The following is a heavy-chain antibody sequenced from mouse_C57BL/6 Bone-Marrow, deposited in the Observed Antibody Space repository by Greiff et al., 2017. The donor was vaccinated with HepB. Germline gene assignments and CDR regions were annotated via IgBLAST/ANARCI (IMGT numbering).Heavy chain of an antibody. CDR2: IDPNSGGT. CDR3: AREGIYYRLRGYFDY. J-gene: IGHJ2*01. Sequence: QVQLQQSGAELVKPGASVKLSCKASGYTFTSYWMHWVKQRPGRGLGWIGRIDPNSGGTKYNEKFKSKATLTVDKPSSTAYMQLSSLTSEDSAVYYCAREGIYYRLRGYFDYWGQGTTLTVSS. D-gene: IGHD2-14*01. V-gene: IGHV1-72*01. CDR1: GYTFTSYW.